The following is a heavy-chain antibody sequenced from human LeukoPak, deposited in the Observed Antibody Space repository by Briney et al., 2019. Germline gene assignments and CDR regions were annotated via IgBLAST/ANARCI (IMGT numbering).Heavy chain of an antibody. CDR1: GFTFSSYS. J-gene: IGHJ4*02. V-gene: IGHV3-21*01. CDR3: ARDLRDIVVVVAAPLDY. Sequence: GGSLRLSCAASGFTFSSYSMNWVRQAPGKGLEWVSSISSSSSYIYYADSVKGRFTISRDNAKNSLYLQMNSRRAEYTAVYYCARDLRDIVVVVAAPLDYWGQGTLVTVSS. D-gene: IGHD2-15*01. CDR2: ISSSSSYI.